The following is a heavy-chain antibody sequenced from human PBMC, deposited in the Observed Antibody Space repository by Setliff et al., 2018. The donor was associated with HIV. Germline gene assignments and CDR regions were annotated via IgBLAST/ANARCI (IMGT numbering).Heavy chain of an antibody. CDR2: IYSSGST. Sequence: PSETLSLTCAVYGGSFSGYYWSWIRQPPGKGLEWLGHIYSSGSTNYNPSLKSRVTMSIDTSKNQFSLNVSSMTAADTAVYYCARGWGHDGFDFWGQGTMVTVSS. CDR3: ARGWGHDGFDF. D-gene: IGHD7-27*01. J-gene: IGHJ3*01. V-gene: IGHV4-34*01. CDR1: GGSFSGYY.